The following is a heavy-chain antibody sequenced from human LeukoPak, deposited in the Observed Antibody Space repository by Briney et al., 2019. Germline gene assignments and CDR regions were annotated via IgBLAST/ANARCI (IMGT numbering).Heavy chain of an antibody. CDR1: GFIFSNYW. J-gene: IGHJ4*02. CDR3: VRSMSGRNDF. CDR2: FNIEGSRT. V-gene: IGHV3-74*01. D-gene: IGHD3-3*01. Sequence: PGGSLRLSCAGSGFIFSNYWVHWVRQAPGKGLVWVSRFNIEGSRTDYADSVRGRFTISRDNAKNTLYLQMNSLTAEDTAVYYCVRSMSGRNDFWGQGTVVSVSS.